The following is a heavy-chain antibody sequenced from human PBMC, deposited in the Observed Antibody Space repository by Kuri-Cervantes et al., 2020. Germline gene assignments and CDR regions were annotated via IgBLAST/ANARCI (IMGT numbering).Heavy chain of an antibody. Sequence: ASVKVSCKASGYTFTSYDINWVRQATGQGLEWMGWMNPNSGNTGYAQKFQGRVTMTRNTSISTAYMELSSLRSEDTAVYYCARVMAGTFYYYYYGKDVWGQGTTVTVSS. CDR1: GYTFTSYD. CDR2: MNPNSGNT. V-gene: IGHV1-8*01. J-gene: IGHJ6*02. CDR3: ARVMAGTFYYYYYGKDV. D-gene: IGHD6-19*01.